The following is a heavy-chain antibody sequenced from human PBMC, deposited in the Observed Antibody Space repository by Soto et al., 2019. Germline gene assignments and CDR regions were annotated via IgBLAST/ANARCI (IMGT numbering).Heavy chain of an antibody. CDR3: AKPISPEDPDWSIPEYDY. CDR2: ISGSGGST. V-gene: IGHV3-23*01. J-gene: IGHJ4*02. CDR1: GFTFSSYA. Sequence: HPVGSLRLSCAASGFTFSSYAMSWVRQAPGKGLEWVSAISGSGGSTYYADSVKGRFTISRDNSKNTLYLQMNSLRAEDTAVYYCAKPISPEDPDWSIPEYDYWGQGTLVTVSS. D-gene: IGHD3-9*01.